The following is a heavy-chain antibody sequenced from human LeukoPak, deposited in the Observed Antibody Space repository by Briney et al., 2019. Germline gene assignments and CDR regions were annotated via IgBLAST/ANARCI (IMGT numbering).Heavy chain of an antibody. V-gene: IGHV4-61*01. D-gene: IGHD5-24*01. Sequence: SETLSLTCTVSGGSVSSAIYYWSWIRQPPGKGLEWIGYIFSSGTTNYNPSLKSRVTMSVDTSENQFSLKMSSVTAADTAVYFCARGRDEYKIGNWGQGTLVTVSS. CDR1: GGSVSSAIYY. CDR2: IFSSGTT. J-gene: IGHJ4*02. CDR3: ARGRDEYKIGN.